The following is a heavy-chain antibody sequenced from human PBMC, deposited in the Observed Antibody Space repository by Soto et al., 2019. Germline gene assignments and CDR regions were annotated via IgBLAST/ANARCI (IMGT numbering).Heavy chain of an antibody. CDR2: IYYSGST. V-gene: IGHV4-30-4*01. CDR3: ARDSANGAYGDYDY. J-gene: IGHJ4*02. Sequence: PSETLSLTCTVSGGSISSGDYYWSWIRQPPGKGLEWIGYIYYSGSTYYNPSLKSRVTISVDRSKNQFSLKLSSVTAADTAVYYCARDSANGAYGDYDYWGQGTLVTV. CDR1: GGSISSGDYY. D-gene: IGHD4-17*01.